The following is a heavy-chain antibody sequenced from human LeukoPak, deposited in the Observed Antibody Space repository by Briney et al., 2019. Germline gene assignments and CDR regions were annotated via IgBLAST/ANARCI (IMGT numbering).Heavy chain of an antibody. CDR3: ARVRQGYYYDSSGYVFDY. D-gene: IGHD3-22*01. CDR1: GGSISSGDNY. V-gene: IGHV4-30-4*02. J-gene: IGHJ4*02. Sequence: SETLSLTCTVSGGSISSGDNYWSWIRQPPGKGLEWIGYIYYSGSTYYNPSLKSRVTISVDTSKNQFSLKLSSVTAADTAVYYCARVRQGYYYDSSGYVFDYWGQGTLVTVSS. CDR2: IYYSGST.